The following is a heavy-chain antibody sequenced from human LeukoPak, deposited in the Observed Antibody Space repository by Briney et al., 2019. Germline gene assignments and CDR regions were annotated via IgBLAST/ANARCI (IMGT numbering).Heavy chain of an antibody. Sequence: PSETLTLTCTVSGGSISSSSYYWGWIRQPPGKGLEWIGSICYSGSTYYNPSLKSRVTISVDTSKNQFSLKLSSVTAADTAVYYCARHFLYNGYWGQGTLVTVSS. CDR2: ICYSGST. J-gene: IGHJ4*02. D-gene: IGHD1-14*01. CDR1: GGSISSSSYY. CDR3: ARHFLYNGY. V-gene: IGHV4-39*01.